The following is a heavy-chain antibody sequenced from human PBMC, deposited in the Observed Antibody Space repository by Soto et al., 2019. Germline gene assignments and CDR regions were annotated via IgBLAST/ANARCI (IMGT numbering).Heavy chain of an antibody. CDR1: GLTFRNAW. J-gene: IGHJ4*02. D-gene: IGHD1-1*01. CDR3: TTGVRPR. CDR2: VKSKADGETT. Sequence: EVQLVESGGGLVKPGGSLRLSCEVSGLTFRNAWMSWVRQAPGEGLEWVGRVKSKADGETTDYASPVKGRFSISRDDSKNTVYMQMNSLKTEDTAVYYCTTGVRPRWGQGTLVTVS. V-gene: IGHV3-15*01.